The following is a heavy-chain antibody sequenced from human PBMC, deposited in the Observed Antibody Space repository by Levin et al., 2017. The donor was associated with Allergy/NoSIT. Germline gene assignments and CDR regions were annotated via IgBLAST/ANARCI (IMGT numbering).Heavy chain of an antibody. CDR1: GFSFSSYA. CDR2: ISYSGA. CDR3: AKPQRTEWYFDL. V-gene: IGHV3-23*01. J-gene: IGHJ2*01. D-gene: IGHD3/OR15-3a*01. Sequence: GGSLRLSCVASGFSFSSYAMTWVRQAAGKGLERVSHISYSGAYYADSVKGRFTISRDNSRNTVYLQMNSLRAEDTAVYYCAKPQRTEWYFDLWGRGTLVTVAS.